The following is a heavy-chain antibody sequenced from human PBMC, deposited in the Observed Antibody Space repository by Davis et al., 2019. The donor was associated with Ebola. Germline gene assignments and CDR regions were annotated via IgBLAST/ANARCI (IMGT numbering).Heavy chain of an antibody. CDR2: ISGSGDST. J-gene: IGHJ4*02. D-gene: IGHD3-22*01. V-gene: IGHV3-23*01. CDR1: GFTVSSNY. Sequence: GESLKISCAASGFTVSSNYMSWVRQAPGKGLEWVSAISGSGDSTYYADSVKGRFTISRDNSKNTLYLQMHSLRAEDTAIYYCANEYYYESSGVDYWGQGTLVTVSS. CDR3: ANEYYYESSGVDY.